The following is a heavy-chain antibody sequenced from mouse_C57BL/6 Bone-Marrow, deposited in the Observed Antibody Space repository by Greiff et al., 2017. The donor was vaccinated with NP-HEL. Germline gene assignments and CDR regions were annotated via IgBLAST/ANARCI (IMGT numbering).Heavy chain of an antibody. V-gene: IGHV1-64*01. Sequence: QVQLQQPGAELVKPGASVKLSCKASGYTFTSYWMHWVKQRPGQGLAWIGMIHPNSGSTNYNEKFKSKATMNVDKSSSTAYMQLSSLTSEDSAVYYCASPTAQATDYAMDYWGQGTSVTVSS. D-gene: IGHD3-2*02. CDR3: ASPTAQATDYAMDY. CDR2: IHPNSGST. CDR1: GYTFTSYW. J-gene: IGHJ4*01.